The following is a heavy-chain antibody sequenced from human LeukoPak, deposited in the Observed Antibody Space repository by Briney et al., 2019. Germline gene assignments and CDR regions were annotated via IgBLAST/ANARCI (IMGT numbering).Heavy chain of an antibody. D-gene: IGHD2-15*01. CDR3: ARDRAGYLNWFDP. V-gene: IGHV4-4*07. J-gene: IGHJ5*02. CDR2: MYMSGAT. CDR1: GGTISNYY. Sequence: SETLPLTCTVSGGTISNYYWSWIRQPDGKGLEWIGRMYMSGATNFNPSLKSRVTMSVDKSKNQFFLKLTSVTAADTAVYYCARDRAGYLNWFDPWGQGTLVTVSS.